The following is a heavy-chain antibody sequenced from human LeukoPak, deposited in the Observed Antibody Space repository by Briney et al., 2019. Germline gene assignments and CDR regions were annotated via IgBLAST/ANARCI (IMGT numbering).Heavy chain of an antibody. CDR3: ARQTFGVLYFDS. Sequence: SSETLSLTCSVSGGSISRGSYYWNWIRQPAGKGLEWMGRIYNSGSTNYNPSLKSRVTISTDMSKNQFSLKLTSVTAADTAVYYCARQTFGVLYFDSWGQGTLAIVSS. D-gene: IGHD3-10*01. V-gene: IGHV4-61*02. CDR2: IYNSGST. J-gene: IGHJ4*02. CDR1: GGSISRGSYY.